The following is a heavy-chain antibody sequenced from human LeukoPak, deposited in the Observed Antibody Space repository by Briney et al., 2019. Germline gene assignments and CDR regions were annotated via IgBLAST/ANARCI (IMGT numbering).Heavy chain of an antibody. CDR2: ISGTGDST. CDR1: GFTFSNYV. V-gene: IGHV3-23*01. J-gene: IGHJ4*02. Sequence: PGGSLRLSCASSGFTFSNYVMTWVRQAPGKGLDWVSGISGTGDSTYYSDSVRGRLTISRDNSKNTVYLQMNSLRVEDTAVYYCAKGSSAVGGGLHADYWGQGTLVTVSS. D-gene: IGHD6-13*01. CDR3: AKGSSAVGGGLHADY.